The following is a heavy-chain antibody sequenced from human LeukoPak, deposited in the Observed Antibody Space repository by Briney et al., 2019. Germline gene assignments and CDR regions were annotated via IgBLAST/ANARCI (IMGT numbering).Heavy chain of an antibody. CDR1: GFSVTSNH. CDR2: IYTGGTT. D-gene: IGHD6-6*01. Sequence: GGSLRLSCAASGFSVTSNHMNWVRQAPGKGLEWVSIIYTGGTTHYASSLNDRFTISRDDSINTLYLQMNSLRAEDTAVYYCARDSNSYYFDYWGQGTLVSVSS. CDR3: ARDSNSYYFDY. V-gene: IGHV3-66*01. J-gene: IGHJ4*02.